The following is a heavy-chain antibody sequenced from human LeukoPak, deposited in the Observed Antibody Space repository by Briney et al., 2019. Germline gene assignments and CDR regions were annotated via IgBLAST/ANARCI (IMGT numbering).Heavy chain of an antibody. CDR3: ARDLGGSPAY. V-gene: IGHV3-30*02. D-gene: IGHD1-26*01. J-gene: IGHJ4*02. Sequence: PGGSLRLSCAASGFTFGIHWVRQAPGKGLEWVAFIRYDGSDKYYADSVKGRFTISRDNSKNTLYLQMNSLRAEDTAVYYCARDLGGSPAYWGQGTLVTVSS. CDR1: GFTFG. CDR2: IRYDGSDK.